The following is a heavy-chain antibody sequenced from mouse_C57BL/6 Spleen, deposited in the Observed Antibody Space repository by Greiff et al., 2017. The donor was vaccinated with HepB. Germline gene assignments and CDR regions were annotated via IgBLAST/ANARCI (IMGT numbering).Heavy chain of an antibody. CDR1: GYAFTNYL. J-gene: IGHJ4*01. CDR3: ARKTTRVTPYYAMED. V-gene: IGHV1-54*01. D-gene: IGHD2-5*01. Sequence: QVQLQQSGAELVRPGTSVKVSCKASGYAFTNYLIEWVKQRPGQGLEWIGVINPGSGGTNYNEKFKGKATLTADKSSSTAYMQRSSLTSEDSAVYFCARKTTRVTPYYAMEDWGQGTSVTVSS. CDR2: INPGSGGT.